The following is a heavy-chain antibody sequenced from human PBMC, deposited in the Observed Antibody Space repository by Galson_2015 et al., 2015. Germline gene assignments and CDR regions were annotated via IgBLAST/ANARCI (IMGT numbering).Heavy chain of an antibody. V-gene: IGHV4-34*01. CDR2: INHSGST. CDR1: GGSFSGYY. D-gene: IGHD3-9*01. Sequence: SEPLSLTCAVYGGSFSGYYWSWIRQPPGKGLEWIGEINHSGSTNYNPSLKSRVTISVDTSKNQFSLKLASVTAADTAVYYCASFDWLPHAVDYWGQGTLVTVSS. CDR3: ASFDWLPHAVDY. J-gene: IGHJ4*02.